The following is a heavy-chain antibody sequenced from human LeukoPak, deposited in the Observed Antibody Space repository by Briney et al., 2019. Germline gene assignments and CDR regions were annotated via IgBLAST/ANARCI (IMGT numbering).Heavy chain of an antibody. J-gene: IGHJ4*02. D-gene: IGHD5-12*01. Sequence: GGSLRLSCAASGFTFSSYSMNWVRQAPGKGLEWVSSISSSSSYIYYADSVKGRFTISRDNAKNSLYLQINSLRAEDTAVYYCASFRYSGYDIDYWGQGTLVTVSS. V-gene: IGHV3-21*01. CDR1: GFTFSSYS. CDR3: ASFRYSGYDIDY. CDR2: ISSSSSYI.